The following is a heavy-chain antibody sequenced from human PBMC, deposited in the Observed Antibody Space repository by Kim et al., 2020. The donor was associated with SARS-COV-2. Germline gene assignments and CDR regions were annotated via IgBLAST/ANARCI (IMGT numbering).Heavy chain of an antibody. CDR3: ARDWNWVIDV. Sequence: GGSLRLSCAASGFTFTTYNMNWVRQAPGKGLEWISYISVTDAIYYADSVKGRFTISRDYAKNSLDLQMNSLRDEDTAVYYCARDWNWVIDVWGQGTLVTVSS. J-gene: IGHJ4*02. V-gene: IGHV3-48*02. CDR1: GFTFTTYN. CDR2: ISVTDAI. D-gene: IGHD1-7*01.